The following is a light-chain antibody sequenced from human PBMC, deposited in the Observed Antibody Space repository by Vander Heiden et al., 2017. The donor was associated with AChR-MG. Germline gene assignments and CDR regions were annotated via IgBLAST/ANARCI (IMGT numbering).Light chain of an antibody. Sequence: QSALTQPRSVSGSPGQSVTISCTGTSSDVGGYNYVSWYQQHPGKAPKLMIYDVNKRTSGVPDRFSGSKSGNTASLTISGLQAEDEADYYCCSYAGSYTVVFGGGTKVTVL. CDR3: CSYAGSYTVV. CDR2: DVN. J-gene: IGLJ2*01. V-gene: IGLV2-11*01. CDR1: SSDVGGYNY.